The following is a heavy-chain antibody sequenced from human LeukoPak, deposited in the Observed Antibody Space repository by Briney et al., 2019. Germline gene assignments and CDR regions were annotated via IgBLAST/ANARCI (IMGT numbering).Heavy chain of an antibody. J-gene: IGHJ6*03. V-gene: IGHV1-69*01. Sequence: ASVKVSCKASGGTFSSYAISWVRQAPGQGLEWMGGIIPIFGTANYAQKFQGRVTITADESTSTAYMELSSLRSEDTAVYYCAVGYCSSTSCQNYYYYYYMDVWGKGTTVTISS. D-gene: IGHD2-2*01. CDR2: IIPIFGTA. CDR1: GGTFSSYA. CDR3: AVGYCSSTSCQNYYYYYYMDV.